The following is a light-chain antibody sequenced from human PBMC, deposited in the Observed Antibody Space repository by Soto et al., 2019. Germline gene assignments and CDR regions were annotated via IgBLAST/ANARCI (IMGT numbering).Light chain of an antibody. CDR1: EGVSRW. V-gene: IGKV1-5*03. CDR2: QAS. Sequence: GDRVTITCRASEGVSRWLAWYQQKPGRTPKLLIYQASTLETGVPSRFSGSGSGPEFTLTISSLQPDDFATYYCQQYNAYSQAFGQGTKVEIK. J-gene: IGKJ1*01. CDR3: QQYNAYSQA.